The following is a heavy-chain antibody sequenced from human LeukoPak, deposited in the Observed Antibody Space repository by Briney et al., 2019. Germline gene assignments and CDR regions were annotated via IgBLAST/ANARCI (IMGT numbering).Heavy chain of an antibody. CDR3: ARYSSGWQYYFDY. D-gene: IGHD6-19*01. Sequence: PSETLSLTCTVSGGSISSYYWSWIRQPPGKGLEWIGYIYYSGSTNYNPSLKTRFTISVDTSKNQFSLKLSSVTAADTAVYYCARYSSGWQYYFDYWGQGTLVTVSS. J-gene: IGHJ4*02. V-gene: IGHV4-59*08. CDR2: IYYSGST. CDR1: GGSISSYY.